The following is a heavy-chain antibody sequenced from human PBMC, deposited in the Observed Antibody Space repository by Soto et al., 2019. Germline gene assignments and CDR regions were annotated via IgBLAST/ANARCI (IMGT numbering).Heavy chain of an antibody. CDR1: AGSINSAGHP. CDR2: SSHSGSS. V-gene: IGHV4-30-2*06. CDR3: ARARYYDWCFGR. Sequence: SETLSLTCTVSAGSINSAGHPWVWALQSPGKGLEWIGYSSHSGSSCYSPSLQSRVTISVGRSKAQFYLTLTSVTAAETAVYFCARARYYDWCFGRWGLGTPGTV. J-gene: IGHJ4*02. D-gene: IGHD3-9*01.